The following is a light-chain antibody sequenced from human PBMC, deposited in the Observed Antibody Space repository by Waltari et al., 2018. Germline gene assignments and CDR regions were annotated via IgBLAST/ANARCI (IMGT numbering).Light chain of an antibody. V-gene: IGKV3-11*01. CDR1: QSASGY. CDR3: QQRSNWPRT. CDR2: DAS. Sequence: EIVLTQSPATLSLSPGERATLFFRSSQSASGYLAWYQQKPGQAPRLLIYDASSRATGIPARFSGSGSGTDFNLTISSLEPEDFAGYYCQQRSNWPRTFGQGTKVEIK. J-gene: IGKJ1*01.